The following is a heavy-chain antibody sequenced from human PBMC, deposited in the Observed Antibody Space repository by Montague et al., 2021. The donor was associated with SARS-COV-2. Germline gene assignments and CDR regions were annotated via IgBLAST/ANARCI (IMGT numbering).Heavy chain of an antibody. Sequence: SETLSLTCAVYGGSLSGDHWSWIRQPPGKGPEWIGEVNHSGHTNYNVSLKSRVTMSVDTSKSQFSLKVRSVTAADTAVYYCAGGPVGVAARQRYYFDQWGQGTLVTVSS. J-gene: IGHJ4*02. V-gene: IGHV4-34*01. CDR1: GGSLSGDH. D-gene: IGHD6-6*01. CDR2: VNHSGHT. CDR3: AGGPVGVAARQRYYFDQ.